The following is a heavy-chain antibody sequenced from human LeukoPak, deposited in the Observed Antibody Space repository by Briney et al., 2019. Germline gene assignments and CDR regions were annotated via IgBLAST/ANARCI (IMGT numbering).Heavy chain of an antibody. Sequence: GGSLRLSCAASGFTFSSYAMSWVRQAPGKGLEWVSTISASGGSTYYADSVKGRFTISRDNSKNTLYLQMNSLRAEDTAVYYCAYSNGWYYFDYWGQGTLLTVSS. CDR1: GFTFSSYA. CDR2: ISASGGST. J-gene: IGHJ4*02. CDR3: AYSNGWYYFDY. V-gene: IGHV3-23*01. D-gene: IGHD6-19*01.